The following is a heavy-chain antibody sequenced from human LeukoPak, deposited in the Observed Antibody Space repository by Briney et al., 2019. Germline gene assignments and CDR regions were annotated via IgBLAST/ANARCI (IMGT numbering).Heavy chain of an antibody. CDR2: IKQDGSEK. CDR1: GFTFSRYW. D-gene: IGHD6-13*01. CDR3: ARSAGSSGWYEGYYFDY. V-gene: IGHV3-7*01. J-gene: IGHJ4*02. Sequence: GGSLRLSCAASGFTFSRYWMSWVRQAPGKGLEWVANIKQDGSEKYYVDSVKGRFPISRDNAKISLYLQMNSLRAEDTAVYYCARSAGSSGWYEGYYFDYWGQGTLVTVSS.